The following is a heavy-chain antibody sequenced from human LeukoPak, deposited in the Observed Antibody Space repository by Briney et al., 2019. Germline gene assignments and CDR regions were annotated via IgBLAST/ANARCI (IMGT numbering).Heavy chain of an antibody. J-gene: IGHJ6*02. CDR2: INAGNGNT. CDR1: GYTFTSYA. V-gene: IGHV1-3*01. CDR3: ATPLSANNYYYYGMDV. D-gene: IGHD4-23*01. Sequence: ASVKVSCKASGYTFTSYAMHWVRQAPGQRLEWMGWINAGNGNTKYSQKFQGRVTITRDTSASTAYMELSSLRSEDTAVYYCATPLSANNYYYYGMDVWGQGTTVTVSS.